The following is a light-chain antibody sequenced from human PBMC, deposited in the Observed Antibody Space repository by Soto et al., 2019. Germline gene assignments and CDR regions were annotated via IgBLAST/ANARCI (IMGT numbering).Light chain of an antibody. CDR2: KND. CDR3: AVWDDSLSVVI. J-gene: IGLJ2*01. V-gene: IGLV1-47*01. CDR1: SSNIASNF. Sequence: QSVLTQPPSASGTPGQRVTISCSGSSSNIASNFVYWYQLLPAAAPKVVIYKNDQRPSGVPDRFSGSKSGTSASLAISGLRSEDAADYSCAVWDDSLSVVIFGGGTKLTVL.